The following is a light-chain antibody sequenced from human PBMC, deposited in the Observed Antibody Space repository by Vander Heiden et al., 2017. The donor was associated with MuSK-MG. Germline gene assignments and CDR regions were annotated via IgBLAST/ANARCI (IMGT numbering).Light chain of an antibody. CDR3: QQRSNRPPAFT. CDR2: DTF. V-gene: IGKV3-11*01. J-gene: IGKJ4*01. Sequence: VLTPSPDTLSLSPGERTALSGRASESVSRYLAWYKQKPGQPPRLLISDTFKRAAGIPARFSGSGSGTDFTLTISSREPEDFGIYYCQQRSNRPPAFTFGGGTRLEIK. CDR1: ESVSRY.